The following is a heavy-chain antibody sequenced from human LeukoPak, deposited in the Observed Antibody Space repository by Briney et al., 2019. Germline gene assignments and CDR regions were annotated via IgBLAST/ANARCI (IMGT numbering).Heavy chain of an antibody. CDR3: ASSAVHGDAFDI. D-gene: IGHD6-25*01. V-gene: IGHV1-24*01. Sequence: ASVKVSCKVSGYTLAELSMHWVRQAPGKGLEWMGGFDPEDGETIYAQKFQGRVTMTEDTSTDTAYMELSSLRSEDTAVYYCASSAVHGDAFDIWGQGTMVTVSS. CDR1: GYTLAELS. J-gene: IGHJ3*02. CDR2: FDPEDGET.